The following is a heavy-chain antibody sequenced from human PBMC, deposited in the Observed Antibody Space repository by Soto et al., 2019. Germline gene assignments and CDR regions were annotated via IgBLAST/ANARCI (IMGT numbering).Heavy chain of an antibody. V-gene: IGHV3-64*01. CDR3: ARGVGSSRSWDYFDY. Sequence: EVQVVESGGDLVQPGGSLRLSCTASGFTFNTYPMHWVRQAPGKGLEYVAAISTNGGSTYYANSVQGRFTISRDNSKNPLYLQMDGLRADDMAIYYCARGVGSSRSWDYFDYWGQGTLFTVSS. CDR2: ISTNGGST. J-gene: IGHJ4*02. D-gene: IGHD6-13*01. CDR1: GFTFNTYP.